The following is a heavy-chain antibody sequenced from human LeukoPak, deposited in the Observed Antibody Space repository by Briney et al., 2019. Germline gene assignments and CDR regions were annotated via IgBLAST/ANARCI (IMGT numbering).Heavy chain of an antibody. CDR1: GFTFSNYR. CDR2: ISRGSNTI. Sequence: GGSLRLSCAASGFTFSNYRMIWVRQAPGKGLEWISYISRGSNTIYYADSVKGRFTISRDNAKNSLYLQMNSLRDDDTAVYYCARDLGGPNDYWGQGTLVIVSS. V-gene: IGHV3-48*02. CDR3: ARDLGGPNDY. J-gene: IGHJ4*02. D-gene: IGHD2-15*01.